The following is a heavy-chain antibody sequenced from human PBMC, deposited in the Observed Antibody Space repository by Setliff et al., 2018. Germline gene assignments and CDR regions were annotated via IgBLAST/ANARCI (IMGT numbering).Heavy chain of an antibody. D-gene: IGHD1-26*01. Sequence: PSETLSLTCTVSGDSISNYYWSWIRQHPGMGLEWIGYIYYSGSTYHNPSLKTLVTISVDTSKNQFSLKLSSVTAADTAVYYCARCSGSYDAFDIWGQGTMVTVS. J-gene: IGHJ3*02. CDR2: IYYSGST. V-gene: IGHV4-59*06. CDR1: GDSISNYY. CDR3: ARCSGSYDAFDI.